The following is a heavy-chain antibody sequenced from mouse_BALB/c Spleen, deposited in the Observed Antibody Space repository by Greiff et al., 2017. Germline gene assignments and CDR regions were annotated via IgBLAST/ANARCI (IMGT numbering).Heavy chain of an antibody. CDR1: GYTFTSYV. CDR3: ARFGYDYVNYGMDY. V-gene: IGHV1-14*01. CDR2: INPYNDGT. D-gene: IGHD2-4*01. J-gene: IGHJ4*01. Sequence: VQLQQSGPELVKPGASVKMSCKASGYTFTSYVMHWVKQKPGQGLEWIGYINPYNDGTKYNEKFKGKATLTSDKSSSTAYMELSSLTSEDSAVYYCARFGYDYVNYGMDYWGQGTSVTVSA.